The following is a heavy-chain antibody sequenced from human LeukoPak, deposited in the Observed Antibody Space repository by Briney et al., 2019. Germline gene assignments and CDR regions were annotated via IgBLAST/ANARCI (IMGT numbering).Heavy chain of an antibody. CDR3: ARDFVPGSPDYFDF. D-gene: IGHD3-10*01. J-gene: IGHJ4*02. CDR1: GFNLSSYA. Sequence: KAGGSLRLSCAASGFNLSSYAFNWVRQAPGGGLEWVSSISRGSIHIYYGDSVKGRFTISRDNSKNTLYLEMNSLRGDDTALYYCARDFVPGSPDYFDFWGQGTLVTVSS. V-gene: IGHV3-21*01. CDR2: ISRGSIHI.